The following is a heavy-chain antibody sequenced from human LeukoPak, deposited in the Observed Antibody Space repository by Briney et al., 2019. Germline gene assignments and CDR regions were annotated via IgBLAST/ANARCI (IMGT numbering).Heavy chain of an antibody. D-gene: IGHD1-26*01. Sequence: GGSLRLSCAASGFTFINSGMHGVRQAPGKGLEWVAVTSYDGSHKYYTDSVKGRFTISRDDSKNTVSLQMNSLRTEDTAVYFCAKGGGSYGWDLQHWGQGTLVTVSS. CDR2: TSYDGSHK. CDR1: GFTFINSG. CDR3: AKGGGSYGWDLQH. V-gene: IGHV3-30*18. J-gene: IGHJ1*01.